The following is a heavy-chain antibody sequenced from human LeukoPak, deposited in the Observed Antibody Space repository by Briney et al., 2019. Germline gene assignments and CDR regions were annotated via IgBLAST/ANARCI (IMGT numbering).Heavy chain of an antibody. CDR1: GYTSTSYD. Sequence: ASVKVSCKASGYTSTSYDINWVRQATGQGLEWMGWMNPNSGNTGYAQKFQGRVTITRNTSISTAYMELSSLRSEDTAVYYCARGSSETHAFDIWGQGTMVTVSS. CDR2: MNPNSGNT. CDR3: ARGSSETHAFDI. J-gene: IGHJ3*02. V-gene: IGHV1-8*03.